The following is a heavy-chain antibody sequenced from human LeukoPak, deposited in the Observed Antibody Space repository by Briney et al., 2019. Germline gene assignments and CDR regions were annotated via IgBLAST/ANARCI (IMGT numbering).Heavy chain of an antibody. CDR2: IRYGGSNT. V-gene: IGHV3-30*02. CDR1: GFTFSSYG. J-gene: IGHJ2*01. CDR3: AKDHLFYGDYQGGYFDL. Sequence: TGGSLRLSFAASGFTFSSYGMHWVRQAPAKGPDLVAFIRYGGSNTYYVDSVKGRFTISRDNSKNTLYLQMNSLRPEDTAIYYCAKDHLFYGDYQGGYFDLWGRGTLVTVSS. D-gene: IGHD4-17*01.